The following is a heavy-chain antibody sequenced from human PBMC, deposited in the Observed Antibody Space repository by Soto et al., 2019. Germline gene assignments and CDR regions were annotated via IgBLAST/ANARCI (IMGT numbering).Heavy chain of an antibody. CDR2: TYYSGST. Sequence: PSETLSLTCTVSGGSISSGGDYWSWIRQHPGKGLEWIGYTYYSGSTYYNPSLKSRVTISVDTSKNQFSLKLSSVTAADTAVYYCARDRSSGSGAYYYYGMDVWGQGTTVTVSS. CDR3: ARDRSSGSGAYYYYGMDV. V-gene: IGHV4-31*03. D-gene: IGHD3-10*01. CDR1: GGSISSGGDY. J-gene: IGHJ6*02.